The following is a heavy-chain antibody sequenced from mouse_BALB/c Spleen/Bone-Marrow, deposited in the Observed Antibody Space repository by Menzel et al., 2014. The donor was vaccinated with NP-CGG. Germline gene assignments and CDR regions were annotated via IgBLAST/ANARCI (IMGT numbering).Heavy chain of an antibody. V-gene: IGHV14-3*02. J-gene: IGHJ4*01. CDR3: ARGYYDYVYAMDY. CDR2: IDPANGNT. D-gene: IGHD2-4*01. Sequence: EVQVVESGAELVKPGASVKLSCTASGFNIKDTYMHWVKQRPEQGLEWIGRIDPANGNTKYDPKLQGKATITADTSSNTAYLQLSSLTSEDTAVYYCARGYYDYVYAMDYWGQGTSVTVSS. CDR1: GFNIKDTY.